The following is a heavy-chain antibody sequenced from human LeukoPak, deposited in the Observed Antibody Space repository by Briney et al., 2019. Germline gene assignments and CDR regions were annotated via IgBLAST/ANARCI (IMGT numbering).Heavy chain of an antibody. CDR1: GDSVSSKNGA. D-gene: IGHD6-19*01. Sequence: RSQTLSLTCAISGDSVSSKNGAWNWIRQSPSRGLEWLGRTYYRSKWYNDYAEFIQGRITINPDTSKNQFSLQLNSVTPEDTAVYFCARDIRTSGWYTFDYWGQGTLVTVSS. CDR2: TYYRSKWYN. CDR3: ARDIRTSGWYTFDY. J-gene: IGHJ4*02. V-gene: IGHV6-1*01.